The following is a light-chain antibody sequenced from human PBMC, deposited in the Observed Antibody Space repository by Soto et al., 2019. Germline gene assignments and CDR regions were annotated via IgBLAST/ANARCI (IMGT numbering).Light chain of an antibody. J-gene: IGKJ1*01. CDR2: GAS. Sequence: EIVLTQSPETRSLSRRKRATLSCRAGQSVSSNYLAWYQQKPGQAPRLLIYGASNRATGIPDRFSGSGSGTNFTLTISRLESEDFAVYYGPPYGSSGTFGQGTKVDIK. CDR3: PPYGSSGT. V-gene: IGKV3-20*01. CDR1: QSVSSNY.